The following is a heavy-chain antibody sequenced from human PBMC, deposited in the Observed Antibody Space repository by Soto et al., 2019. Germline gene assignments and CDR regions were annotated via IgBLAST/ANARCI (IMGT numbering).Heavy chain of an antibody. J-gene: IGHJ6*02. CDR2: ISCISSTI. Sequence: EVQLVESGGGLVQPGGSLRLSCAGSGFTFSRYSMNWVRQVPGKGLEWVSYISCISSTIYYANSVKGRFTISRDNTKNSLYLQMNSLRVEDTSVYYCARDRGYYYDSSGYYGPYYYGLDVWGQGTTVTVSS. CDR1: GFTFSRYS. D-gene: IGHD3-22*01. CDR3: ARDRGYYYDSSGYYGPYYYGLDV. V-gene: IGHV3-48*01.